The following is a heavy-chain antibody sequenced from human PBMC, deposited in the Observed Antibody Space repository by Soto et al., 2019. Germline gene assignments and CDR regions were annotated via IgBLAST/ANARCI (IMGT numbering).Heavy chain of an antibody. J-gene: IGHJ5*02. V-gene: IGHV1-69*13. CDR3: ARDSSGTSGFNWFDP. Sequence: SVKVSCKASGGTFSSYAISWVRLAPGQGLEWMGGIIPIFGTANYAQKFQGRVTITADESTSTAYMELSSLRSEDTAVYYCARDSSGTSGFNWFDPWGQGTLVTVSS. CDR1: GGTFSSYA. CDR2: IIPIFGTA. D-gene: IGHD3-22*01.